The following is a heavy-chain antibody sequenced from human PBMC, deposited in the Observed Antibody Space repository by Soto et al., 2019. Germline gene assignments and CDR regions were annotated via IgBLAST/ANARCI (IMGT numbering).Heavy chain of an antibody. Sequence: QVQLVQSGAEVKKPGSSVKVSCKASGGTFSSYAISGVRQAPGQGLELMGGIIPISGTANYAQKFQGRVTITADESTSTAYMELSSLRSEDTAVYYCVRSQGSSTSLEIYYYYYYGMDVWGQGTTVTVSS. CDR3: VRSQGSSTSLEIYYYYYYGMDV. J-gene: IGHJ6*02. V-gene: IGHV1-69*01. CDR2: IIPISGTA. CDR1: GGTFSSYA. D-gene: IGHD2-2*01.